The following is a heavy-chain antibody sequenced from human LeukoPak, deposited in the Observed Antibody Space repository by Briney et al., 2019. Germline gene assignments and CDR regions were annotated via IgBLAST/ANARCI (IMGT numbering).Heavy chain of an antibody. Sequence: SVKVSCKASGYTFTSYAISWVRQAPGQGLEWMGRIIPILGIANYAQKFQGRVTITADKSTSTAYMELSSLRSEDTAVYYCARYHLTGLTPDAFDIWGQGTMVTVSS. V-gene: IGHV1-69*04. CDR2: IIPILGIA. CDR1: GYTFTSYA. D-gene: IGHD3-9*01. J-gene: IGHJ3*02. CDR3: ARYHLTGLTPDAFDI.